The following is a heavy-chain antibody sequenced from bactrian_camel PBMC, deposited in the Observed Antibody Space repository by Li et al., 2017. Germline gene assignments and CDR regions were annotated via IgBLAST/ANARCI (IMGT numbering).Heavy chain of an antibody. D-gene: IGHD2*01. CDR2: ITSGGVTT. V-gene: IGHV3S40*01. J-gene: IGHJ6*01. CDR1: GFSLGTVG. Sequence: VQLVESGGGLVQPRASLTLSCRASGFSLGTVGMTWVRQPPGKGLEWVSAITSGGVTTWIAQSVKGRFIISRDNAKNTVYLDMNSLTSEDTALYYCARDVVGSWSYGGYWGQGTQVTVS. CDR3: ARDVVGSWSYGGY.